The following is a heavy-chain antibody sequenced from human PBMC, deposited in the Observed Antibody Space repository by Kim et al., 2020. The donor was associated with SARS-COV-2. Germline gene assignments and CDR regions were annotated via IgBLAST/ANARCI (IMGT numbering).Heavy chain of an antibody. CDR1: GGPISSSSYY. CDR2: IYYSGST. J-gene: IGHJ3*02. D-gene: IGHD3-10*01. CDR3: ARLRGFDI. Sequence: SETLSLTCTVSGGPISSSSYYWGWIRQPPGKGLEWIGSIYYSGSTYYNPSLKSRVTISVDTSKNQFSLKLSSVTAADTAVYYCARLRGFDIWGQGTMVTVSS. V-gene: IGHV4-39*01.